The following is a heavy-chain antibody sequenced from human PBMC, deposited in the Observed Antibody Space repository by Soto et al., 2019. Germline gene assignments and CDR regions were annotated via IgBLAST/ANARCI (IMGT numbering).Heavy chain of an antibody. Sequence: QVQLHQWGAGLLKPSETLSLTCAVYGGSFSGYYWSWIRQPPGKGLEWIGEINHSGSTNYNPSLKMRVTISVDTFKNQFSMKLSSVTAADTAVYYCARGSVVLKVYLRGNWFDPWGQGTLVTVSS. CDR3: ARGSVVLKVYLRGNWFDP. D-gene: IGHD2-8*01. J-gene: IGHJ5*02. CDR1: GGSFSGYY. V-gene: IGHV4-34*01. CDR2: INHSGST.